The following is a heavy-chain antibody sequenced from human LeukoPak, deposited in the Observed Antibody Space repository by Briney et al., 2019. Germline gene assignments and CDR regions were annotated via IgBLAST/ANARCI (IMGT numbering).Heavy chain of an antibody. V-gene: IGHV3-7*03. Sequence: GGSLRLSCAASGFTSSSYWMTWVRQAPGKGLEWVANIKQDGSDKYYVDSVKGRFTISRDNAKNSLYLQMNSLRAEDTAVYYCARDGDGCDYWGQGTLVTVSS. J-gene: IGHJ4*02. CDR3: ARDGDGCDY. CDR2: IKQDGSDK. CDR1: GFTSSSYW. D-gene: IGHD2-21*02.